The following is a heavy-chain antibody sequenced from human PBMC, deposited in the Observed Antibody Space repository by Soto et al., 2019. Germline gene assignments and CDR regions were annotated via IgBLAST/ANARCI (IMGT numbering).Heavy chain of an antibody. Sequence: QLLESGPGLVKPSETLSLSCTVSGDSMTISDFLWGWVRQPPGKGLEWIGGIYYSGLANYNPSLRRRATMSIDTSRNQFFLNVTSVTAADTAVYYCARHVYAHWAFDIWGQGKLVTVSS. D-gene: IGHD2-2*01. CDR3: ARHVYAHWAFDI. CDR1: GDSMTISDFL. V-gene: IGHV4-39*01. J-gene: IGHJ3*02. CDR2: IYYSGLA.